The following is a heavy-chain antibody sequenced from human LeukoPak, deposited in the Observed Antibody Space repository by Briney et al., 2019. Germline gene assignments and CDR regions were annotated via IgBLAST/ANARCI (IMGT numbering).Heavy chain of an antibody. CDR1: GFAFSFFA. D-gene: IGHD6-19*01. V-gene: IGHV3-23*01. CDR3: AKPISGGLAVTADWFAP. J-gene: IGHJ5*01. Sequence: GGSLRLSCEASGFAFSFFAMSWLRQAPGKWLEWISTINANSGTRSYAASVRGRFTISRDNSKNTLYLQLNTLRADDTAVYYCAKPISGGLAVTADWFAPWGQGNLVVVSS. CDR2: INANSGTR.